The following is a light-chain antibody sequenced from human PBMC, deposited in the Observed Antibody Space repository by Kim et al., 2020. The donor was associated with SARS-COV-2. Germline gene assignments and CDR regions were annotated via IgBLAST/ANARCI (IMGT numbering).Light chain of an antibody. CDR2: DVS. J-gene: IGLJ2*01. CDR3: SSFTGSSTLL. V-gene: IGLV2-14*03. Sequence: QSALTQPASVSGSPGQSITISCTGTSSDVGGYNYVSWYPQHPGKAPKLMIYDVSNRPSGVSNRFSGSKSGNTASLTISGLQAEDEADYYCSSFTGSSTLLFGGGTQLTVL. CDR1: SSDVGGYNY.